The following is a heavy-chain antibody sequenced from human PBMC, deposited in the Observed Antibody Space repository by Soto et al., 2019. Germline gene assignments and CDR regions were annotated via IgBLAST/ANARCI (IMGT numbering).Heavy chain of an antibody. CDR2: ISGSGGST. D-gene: IGHD3-10*01. Sequence: AGGTLRLSCAASGFTFSSYARSWVRQAPGKGLEWVSAISGSGGSTYYADSVKGRFTISRDNSKNTLYLQMNSLRAEDTAVYYCAQVGRTYYYGSGSYYFDYWGQGTLVTVSS. J-gene: IGHJ4*02. CDR1: GFTFSSYA. CDR3: AQVGRTYYYGSGSYYFDY. V-gene: IGHV3-23*01.